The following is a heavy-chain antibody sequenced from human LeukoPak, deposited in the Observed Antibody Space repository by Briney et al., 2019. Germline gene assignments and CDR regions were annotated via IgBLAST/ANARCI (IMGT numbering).Heavy chain of an antibody. V-gene: IGHV4-59*01. CDR3: ARESGSRVGWYFDY. D-gene: IGHD1-26*01. Sequence: PSETLSLTCTVSGGSISSYYWSWIRQPPGKGLEWIGYIYYSGSTNYNPSLKSRVTISVDTSKNQFSLKLSSVTAADTAVYYCARESGSRVGWYFDYWGQGTLVTVSS. CDR1: GGSISSYY. CDR2: IYYSGST. J-gene: IGHJ4*02.